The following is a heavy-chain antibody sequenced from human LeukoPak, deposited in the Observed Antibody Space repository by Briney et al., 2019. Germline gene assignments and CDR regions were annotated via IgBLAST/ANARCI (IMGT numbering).Heavy chain of an antibody. CDR1: GFTFSSYA. CDR2: ISGSGGST. V-gene: IGHV3-23*01. CDR3: AKDSSRLGDLTVDY. J-gene: IGHJ4*02. D-gene: IGHD3-16*01. Sequence: GGSLRLSCAASGFTFSSYAMSWVRQAPGKGLEWVSAISGSGGSTYYADSVKGRFTISRDNSKNTLYLQMNSLRPEDTAVYYCAKDSSRLGDLTVDYWGQGTLVTVSS.